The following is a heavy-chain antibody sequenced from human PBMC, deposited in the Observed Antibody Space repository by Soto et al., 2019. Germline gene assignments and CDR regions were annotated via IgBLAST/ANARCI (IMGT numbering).Heavy chain of an antibody. CDR2: INPVGTIT. Sequence: VGSLRLSWAASEFSFNFYWMHWVRQTPGKGLVWVSRINPVGTITNYADSVEGRFIISRDNAATTLYLQMNSLSAEDTAIYYCTSDTFGLRDSWGQGTLVTVSS. CDR1: EFSFNFYW. V-gene: IGHV3-74*01. CDR3: TSDTFGLRDS. J-gene: IGHJ4*02. D-gene: IGHD3-3*01.